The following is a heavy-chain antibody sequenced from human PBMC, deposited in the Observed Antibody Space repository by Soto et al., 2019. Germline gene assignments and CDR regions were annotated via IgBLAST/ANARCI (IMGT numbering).Heavy chain of an antibody. J-gene: IGHJ4*02. CDR3: ARHVGPTSGSYPDY. CDR1: GYSFSSYW. Sequence: EVQLVQSGAEVKKPGESLKISCKGSGYSFSSYWIAWVRQMPGKGLEWMAIIYPGDSDTIYSPSFQGQVTISADKSMSTAYLQWASLTASDTAIYYCARHVGPTSGSYPDYWGQGTLVTVSS. D-gene: IGHD1-26*01. CDR2: IYPGDSDT. V-gene: IGHV5-51*01.